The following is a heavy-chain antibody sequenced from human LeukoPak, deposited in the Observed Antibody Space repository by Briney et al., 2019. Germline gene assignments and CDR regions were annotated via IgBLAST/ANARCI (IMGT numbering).Heavy chain of an antibody. CDR1: GFTFSSYW. V-gene: IGHV3-74*01. CDR2: INSDGSST. J-gene: IGHJ3*02. Sequence: GGSLRLSCAASGFTFSSYWMHWVRQAPGKGLVWVSRINSDGSSTTYADSVKGRFTISRDNAKNTLYLQMNSLRAEDTAVYYCAGSERHCSGGNCYSDDAFDIWGQGTMVTVSS. D-gene: IGHD2-15*01. CDR3: AGSERHCSGGNCYSDDAFDI.